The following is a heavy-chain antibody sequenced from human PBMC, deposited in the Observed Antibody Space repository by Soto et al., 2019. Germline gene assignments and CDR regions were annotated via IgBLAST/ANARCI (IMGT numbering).Heavy chain of an antibody. CDR2: IHPSGDT. Sequence: QVQLVQSGAELKKPGASVKVACKASGYKFTTYFIHWVRQAPGQGLEWMGMIHPSGDTGYAQKFRGRVTMTRDTSTPTAYMELRSLTSEATAVYFSVRGYCTTSPCSGDFQFWGQGTLVTVSS. CDR1: GYKFTTYF. CDR3: VRGYCTTSPCSGDFQF. V-gene: IGHV1-46*01. J-gene: IGHJ1*01. D-gene: IGHD2-15*01.